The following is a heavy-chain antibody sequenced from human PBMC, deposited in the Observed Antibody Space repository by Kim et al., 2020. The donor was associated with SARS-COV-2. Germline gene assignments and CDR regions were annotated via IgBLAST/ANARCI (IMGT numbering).Heavy chain of an antibody. D-gene: IGHD3-22*01. Sequence: SETLSLTCTVSGGSISSGGYYWSWIRQHPGKGLEWIGYIYYSGSTYYNPSLKSRVTISVDTSKNQFSLKLSSVTAADTAVYYCARGGGFNYYDSSVYYYLDYWGQGTLVTVSS. J-gene: IGHJ4*02. CDR1: GGSISSGGYY. V-gene: IGHV4-31*03. CDR2: IYYSGST. CDR3: ARGGGFNYYDSSVYYYLDY.